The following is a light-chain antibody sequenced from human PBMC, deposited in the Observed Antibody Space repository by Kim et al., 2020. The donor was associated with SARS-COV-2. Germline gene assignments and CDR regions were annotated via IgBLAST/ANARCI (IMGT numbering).Light chain of an antibody. J-gene: IGLJ2*01. CDR2: DVS. CDR3: CSYAGSYKGV. V-gene: IGLV2-11*01. CDR1: SSDVGVYNY. Sequence: GQSFTISCTGTSSDVGVYNYVSWYQQHPGKAPQLMIYDVSKRPSGVPDRFSGSKSGNTASLTISGLQADDEADYYCCSYAGSYKGVFGGGTQLTVL.